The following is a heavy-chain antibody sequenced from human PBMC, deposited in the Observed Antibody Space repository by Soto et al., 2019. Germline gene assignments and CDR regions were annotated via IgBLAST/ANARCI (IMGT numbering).Heavy chain of an antibody. Sequence: VQLVESGGGVVQPGRSLRLSCAASGFTFSSYGMHWVRQAPGKGLEWVAVISYDGSNKYYADSVKGRFTISRDNSKNTLYLQMNSLRAEDTAVYYCAKVLLWFGELFGDAFDIWGQGTMVTVSS. D-gene: IGHD3-10*01. V-gene: IGHV3-30*18. CDR3: AKVLLWFGELFGDAFDI. J-gene: IGHJ3*02. CDR2: ISYDGSNK. CDR1: GFTFSSYG.